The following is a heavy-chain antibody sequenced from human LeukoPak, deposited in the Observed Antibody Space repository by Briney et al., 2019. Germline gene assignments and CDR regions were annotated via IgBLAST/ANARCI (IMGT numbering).Heavy chain of an antibody. D-gene: IGHD1-26*01. J-gene: IGHJ4*02. Sequence: GGSLRLSCAVSGFTFSSFSIGWVLQAPGKGLEWVSDIRGSGGITSYADSVKGRFTISRDISRNTLYLQMNSLRAEDTAVYYCAKDGRDSGSYTWDYWGRGTLVTVSS. CDR2: IRGSGGIT. CDR1: GFTFSSFS. CDR3: AKDGRDSGSYTWDY. V-gene: IGHV3-23*01.